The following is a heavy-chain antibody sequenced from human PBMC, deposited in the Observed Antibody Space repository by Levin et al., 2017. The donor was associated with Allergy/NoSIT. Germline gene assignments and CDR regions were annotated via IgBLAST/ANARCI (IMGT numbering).Heavy chain of an antibody. CDR1: GFTFSSYS. Sequence: GGSLRLSCAASGFTFSSYSMNWVRQAPGKGLEWVSYISSSSSTIYYADSVKGRFTISRDNAKNSLYLQMNSLRAEDTAVYYCARVRAVAGPVRHSMDVWGQGTTVTVSS. CDR3: ARVRAVAGPVRHSMDV. CDR2: ISSSSSTI. D-gene: IGHD6-19*01. V-gene: IGHV3-48*01. J-gene: IGHJ6*02.